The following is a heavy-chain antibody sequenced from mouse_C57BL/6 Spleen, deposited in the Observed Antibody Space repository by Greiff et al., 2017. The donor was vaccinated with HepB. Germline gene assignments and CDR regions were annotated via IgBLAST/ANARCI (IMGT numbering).Heavy chain of an antibody. CDR3: AKTRGSSYVPHYAMDY. CDR2: IWRGGST. Sequence: QVHVKQSGPGLVQPSQSLSITCTVSGFSLTSYGVHWVRQSPGKGLEWLGVIWRGGSTDYNAAFMSRLSITKDNSKSQVFFKMNSLQADDTAIYYCAKTRGSSYVPHYAMDYWGQGTSVTVSS. CDR1: GFSLTSYG. D-gene: IGHD1-1*01. V-gene: IGHV2-5*01. J-gene: IGHJ4*01.